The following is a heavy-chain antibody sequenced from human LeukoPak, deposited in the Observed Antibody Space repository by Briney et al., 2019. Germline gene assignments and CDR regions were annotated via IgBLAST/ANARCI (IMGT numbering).Heavy chain of an antibody. J-gene: IGHJ3*02. D-gene: IGHD1-26*01. CDR1: GFTFDDYG. CDR3: ASEWEQEVFGAVDT. V-gene: IGHV3-48*04. CDR2: ISSSGSTI. Sequence: GGSLRLSCAASGFTFDDYGMSWVRQAPGKGLEWVSYISSSGSTIYYADSVKGRFTISRDNAKNSLYLQMNSLRAEDTGVYYCASEWEQEVFGAVDTWGQGATGTVS.